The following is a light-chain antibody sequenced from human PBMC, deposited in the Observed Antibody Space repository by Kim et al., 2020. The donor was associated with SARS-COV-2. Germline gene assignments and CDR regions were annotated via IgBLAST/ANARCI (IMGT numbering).Light chain of an antibody. J-gene: IGLJ3*02. CDR3: GTWDTRLNVGV. V-gene: IGLV1-51*01. Sequence: QSVLTQPPSLSAAPGQKVTISCSGSTSNIGHDSVSWYQQVPGTAPKLLIYDNDKRPSGIPDRFSGSKSGTSATLGITGLQIGDEADYYCGTWDTRLNVGVFGGGTKLTVL. CDR2: DND. CDR1: TSNIGHDS.